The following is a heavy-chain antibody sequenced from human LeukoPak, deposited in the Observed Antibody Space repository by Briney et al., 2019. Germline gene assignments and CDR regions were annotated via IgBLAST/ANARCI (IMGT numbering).Heavy chain of an antibody. CDR2: IYYSGST. CDR1: GGSISSSGNY. D-gene: IGHD5-24*01. J-gene: IGHJ4*02. V-gene: IGHV4-61*05. CDR3: ARQERWLPFDY. Sequence: SETLSLTCTVSGGSISSSGNYWGWIRQPPGKGLEWIGYIYYSGSTNYNPSLKSRVTISVDTSKNQFSLKLSSVTAADTAVYYCARQERWLPFDYWGQGTLVTVSS.